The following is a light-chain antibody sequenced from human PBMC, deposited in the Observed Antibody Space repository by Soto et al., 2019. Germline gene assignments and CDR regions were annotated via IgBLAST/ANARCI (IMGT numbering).Light chain of an antibody. CDR3: AAWHYSLSGVI. J-gene: IGLJ2*01. Sequence: QSVLTQPPSASGTPGQRVTISCSGSRPSIGSNHVYWYQQLPGMAPKLLIYTNNQRPSGVPDRFSASKSGISASLAISGLRSEDEADYYCAAWHYSLSGVIFGGGTKLIVL. V-gene: IGLV1-47*02. CDR1: RPSIGSNH. CDR2: TNN.